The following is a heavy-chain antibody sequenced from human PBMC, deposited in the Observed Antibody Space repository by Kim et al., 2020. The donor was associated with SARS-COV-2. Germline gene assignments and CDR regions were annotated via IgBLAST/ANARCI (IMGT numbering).Heavy chain of an antibody. Sequence: ADSVKGRFTISRDNSKNTLYLQMNSLRAEDTAVYYCASSNRDYYYGMDVWGQGTTVTVSS. V-gene: IGHV3-30*01. CDR3: ASSNRDYYYGMDV. D-gene: IGHD2-2*01. J-gene: IGHJ6*02.